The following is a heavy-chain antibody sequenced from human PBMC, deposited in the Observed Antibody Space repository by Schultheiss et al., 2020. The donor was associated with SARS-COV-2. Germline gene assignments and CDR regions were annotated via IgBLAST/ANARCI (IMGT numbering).Heavy chain of an antibody. D-gene: IGHD2-15*01. Sequence: GESLKISCAASGFTFSDYWMHWVRQVPGKGLEWVAVIWYDGSNKYYADSVKGRFTISRDNSKNTLYLQMNSLRAEDTAVYYCARDTGYCSGGSCYPDCFDYWGQGTLVTVSS. CDR2: IWYDGSNK. V-gene: IGHV3-33*08. CDR3: ARDTGYCSGGSCYPDCFDY. J-gene: IGHJ4*02. CDR1: GFTFSDYW.